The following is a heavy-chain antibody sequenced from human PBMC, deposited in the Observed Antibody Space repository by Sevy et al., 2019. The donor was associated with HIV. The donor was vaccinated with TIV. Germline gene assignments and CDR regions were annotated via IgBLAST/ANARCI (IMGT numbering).Heavy chain of an antibody. D-gene: IGHD5-18*01. CDR1: GFSFSIYW. Sequence: GGYLRLSCAASGFSFSIYWMSWVRQAPGKGLERVATMKQDGSEEDYVDSVKGRFTISRDNAKNSLFLQMNSLSAEDTAVYYCLREGLGGYSYSLDYWGHGTLVTVSS. J-gene: IGHJ4*01. V-gene: IGHV3-7*01. CDR2: MKQDGSEE. CDR3: LREGLGGYSYSLDY.